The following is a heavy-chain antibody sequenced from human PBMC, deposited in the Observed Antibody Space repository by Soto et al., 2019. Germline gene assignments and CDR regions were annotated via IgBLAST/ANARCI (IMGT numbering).Heavy chain of an antibody. D-gene: IGHD1-7*01. CDR1: GFTFSSYG. CDR3: AKDRRAGGNYGFYSDF. V-gene: IGHV3-23*01. J-gene: IGHJ4*02. Sequence: GGSLRLSCAASGFTFSSYGMTWVRQAPGKGLEWVSFSSATGAGTYYADSVKGRFTISRDNSKNTLYLQMTSLRADDTAVYYCAKDRRAGGNYGFYSDFWGQGALVTVSA. CDR2: SSATGAGT.